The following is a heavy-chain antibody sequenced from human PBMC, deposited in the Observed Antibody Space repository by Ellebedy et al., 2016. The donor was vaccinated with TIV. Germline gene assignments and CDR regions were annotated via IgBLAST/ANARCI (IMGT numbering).Heavy chain of an antibody. CDR1: GFTFSNAW. CDR3: TTDFQSLRLTMVRGVKSLMRVAV. Sequence: GESLKISCAASGFTFSNAWMSWVRQAPGKGLEWVGRIKSKTDGGTTDYAAPVKGRFTISRDDSKNTLCLQMNSLKTEDTAVYYCTTDFQSLRLTMVRGVKSLMRVAVWGKGTTVTVSS. CDR2: IKSKTDGGTT. D-gene: IGHD3-10*01. V-gene: IGHV3-15*01. J-gene: IGHJ6*04.